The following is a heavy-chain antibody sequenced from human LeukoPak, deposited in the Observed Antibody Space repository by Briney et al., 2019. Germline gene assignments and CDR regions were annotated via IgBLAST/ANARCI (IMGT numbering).Heavy chain of an antibody. V-gene: IGHV3-74*01. J-gene: IGHJ5*02. CDR3: ARGGDGYYL. Sequence: GGSLRLSCAASGFTFSSYWMHWVRQAPGKGLVWVSRIKTDGSSTSYTDSVKGRFTISRDNAKNTLYLQMNSLRAEDTAVYYCARGGDGYYLWGQGTLVTVSS. D-gene: IGHD3-22*01. CDR1: GFTFSSYW. CDR2: IKTDGSST.